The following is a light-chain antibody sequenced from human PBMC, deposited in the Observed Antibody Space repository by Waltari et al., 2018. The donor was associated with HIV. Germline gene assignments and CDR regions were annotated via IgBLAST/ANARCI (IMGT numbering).Light chain of an antibody. V-gene: IGLV3-21*02. J-gene: IGLJ3*02. CDR1: TLGHKS. CDR2: DGS. Sequence: SYVLTQSPSVSVAPGQTARLTCWGNTLGHKSVHLYRQKPGQAPVLVVYDGSDRPSGIPGRFSGSNSGNAATLTISKVEVGDEADYFCQVWDSTSDHLWVFGGGSRLTVL. CDR3: QVWDSTSDHLWV.